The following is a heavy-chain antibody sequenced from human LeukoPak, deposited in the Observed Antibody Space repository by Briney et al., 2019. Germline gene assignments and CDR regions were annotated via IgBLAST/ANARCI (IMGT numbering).Heavy chain of an antibody. V-gene: IGHV1-18*01. J-gene: IGHJ6*03. Sequence: GASVTVSCKASGYTFTSYGISWVRQAPGQGLEWMGWISAYNGNTNYAQKLQGRVTMTTDTSTSTAYMELRSLRSDDTAVYYCARDQVGTQGTMVRGVIIGPYYYYYMDVWGKGTTVTVSS. CDR3: ARDQVGTQGTMVRGVIIGPYYYYYMDV. CDR1: GYTFTSYG. CDR2: ISAYNGNT. D-gene: IGHD3-10*01.